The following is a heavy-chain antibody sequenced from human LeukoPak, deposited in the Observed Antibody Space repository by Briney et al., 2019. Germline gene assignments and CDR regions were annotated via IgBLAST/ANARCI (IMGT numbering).Heavy chain of an antibody. D-gene: IGHD3-22*01. J-gene: IGHJ4*02. CDR1: GFTLSSYA. CDR2: ISPSGDRT. V-gene: IGHV3-23*01. CDR3: AIMHGYYDGSGFWVQ. Sequence: GGSLRLSCAASGFTLSSYAMSWVRQAPGKGLEWVSFISPSGDRTSNADSVEGRFTISRDNTRNTLYLQMNSLRDEDTGVYYCAIMHGYYDGSGFWVQWGQGTLVTVSS.